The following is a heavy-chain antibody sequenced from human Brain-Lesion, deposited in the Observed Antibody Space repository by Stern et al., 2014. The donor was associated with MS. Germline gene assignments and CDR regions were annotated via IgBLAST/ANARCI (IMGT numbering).Heavy chain of an antibody. CDR2: IYYRGST. D-gene: IGHD3-10*01. CDR1: GGSISSNSYY. V-gene: IGHV4-39*01. J-gene: IGHJ4*02. CDR3: AKVWLGELTENPFDY. Sequence: QVQLQESGPGLVKPSETLSLTCTVSGGSISSNSYYWGWIRQPPGKGLEWIGSIYYRGSTYYNPSLKSRVTISKDTSKNQFSLNLKSVTAADTAVYFCAKVWLGELTENPFDYWGQGTLVTVSS.